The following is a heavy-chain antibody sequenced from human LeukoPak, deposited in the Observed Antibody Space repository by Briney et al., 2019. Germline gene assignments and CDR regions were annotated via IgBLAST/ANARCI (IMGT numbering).Heavy chain of an antibody. CDR2: INQDGSEK. D-gene: IGHD4-23*01. CDR1: GFTFRRYW. Sequence: GGSLRLSCVASGFTFRRYWMSWVRQAPGKGLEWVANINQDGSEKYYVDSVKGRFTISRDNSKNSLYLQMSSLRAEDAAVYYCATDPRPDSGNFLGFDYWGQGTLVTASS. V-gene: IGHV3-7*01. J-gene: IGHJ4*02. CDR3: ATDPRPDSGNFLGFDY.